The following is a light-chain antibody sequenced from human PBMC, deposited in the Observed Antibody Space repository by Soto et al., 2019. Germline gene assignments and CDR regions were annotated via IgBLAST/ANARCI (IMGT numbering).Light chain of an antibody. CDR3: SLYTSSSTYVV. Sequence: QSVLTQPPSVSGSPGQSVTISCTGTSSDVGSYNRVSWYQQPPGTAPKLMIFEVSNRPSGVPDCFSGSKSGNTASLTISGLQAEDEADYYCSLYTSSSTYVVFGGGTKVTVL. CDR2: EVS. CDR1: SSDVGSYNR. V-gene: IGLV2-18*01. J-gene: IGLJ2*01.